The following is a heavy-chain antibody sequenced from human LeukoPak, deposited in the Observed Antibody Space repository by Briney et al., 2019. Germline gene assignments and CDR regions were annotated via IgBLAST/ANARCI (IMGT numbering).Heavy chain of an antibody. CDR2: VSTNSGNT. CDR3: VRVVGHIDY. Sequence: GASVKVSCKASGYTFTSYDINWVRQATGQGLEWMGWVSTNSGNTGYAQKFQGRITMTRNTAISTAYMELSSLRSEYTAMYYCVRVVGHIDYWGQGTLVTVSS. CDR1: GYTFTSYD. J-gene: IGHJ4*02. V-gene: IGHV1-8*01. D-gene: IGHD1-26*01.